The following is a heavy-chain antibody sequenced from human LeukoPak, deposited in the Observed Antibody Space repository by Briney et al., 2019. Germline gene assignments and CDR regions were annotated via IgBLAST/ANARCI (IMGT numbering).Heavy chain of an antibody. CDR2: INPSGGST. CDR3: ARVCGSGWDFDY. Sequence: ASVKVSCKASGYTFTGYYMHWVRQAPGQGLEWMGIINPSGGSTSYAQKFQGRVTMTRDTSTSTVYMELSSLRSEDTAVYYCARVCGSGWDFDYWGQGTLVTVSS. D-gene: IGHD6-19*01. CDR1: GYTFTGYY. J-gene: IGHJ4*02. V-gene: IGHV1-46*01.